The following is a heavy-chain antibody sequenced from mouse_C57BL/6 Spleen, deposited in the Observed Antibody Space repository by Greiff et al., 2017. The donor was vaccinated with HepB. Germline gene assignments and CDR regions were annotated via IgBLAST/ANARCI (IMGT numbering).Heavy chain of an antibody. D-gene: IGHD2-3*01. J-gene: IGHJ3*01. CDR3: ARGKDGYYGAY. Sequence: VQLKESGPELVKPGASVKLSCKASGYTFTSYDINWVKQRPGQGLEWIGWIYPRDGSTKYNEKFKGKATLTVDTSSSTAYMELHSLTSEDSAVYFCARGKDGYYGAYWGQGTLVTVSA. CDR1: GYTFTSYD. CDR2: IYPRDGST. V-gene: IGHV1-85*01.